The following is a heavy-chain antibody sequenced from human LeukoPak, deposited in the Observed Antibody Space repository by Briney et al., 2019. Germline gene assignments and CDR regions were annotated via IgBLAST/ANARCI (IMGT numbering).Heavy chain of an antibody. CDR3: ATARVVGSSWYMED. V-gene: IGHV3-33*03. Sequence: GGSLRLSCAASGFTFRNYGMHWVRQAPGKGLERVAVIWYDGSNKYYDDSVMGRFTVSRDNSKNTLYLQMDSLRADDTAVYYCATARVVGSSWYMEDWGQGTLVTVSS. CDR2: IWYDGSNK. CDR1: GFTFRNYG. D-gene: IGHD6-13*01. J-gene: IGHJ4*02.